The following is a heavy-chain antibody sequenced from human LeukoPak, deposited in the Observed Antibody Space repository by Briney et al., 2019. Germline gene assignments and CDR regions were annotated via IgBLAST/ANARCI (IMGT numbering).Heavy chain of an antibody. D-gene: IGHD3-10*01. CDR3: AKGYYGSGSHCCHMDV. J-gene: IGHJ6*03. Sequence: SETLSLTCAVYVGSFSGYYWSWIRQPPGKGLEWIGEINHSGSTNYNSSLKSRVTISVDTSKNQFSLKLSSVTAADTAVYYCAKGYYGSGSHCCHMDVWGKETTITVS. CDR2: INHSGST. CDR1: VGSFSGYY. V-gene: IGHV4-34*01.